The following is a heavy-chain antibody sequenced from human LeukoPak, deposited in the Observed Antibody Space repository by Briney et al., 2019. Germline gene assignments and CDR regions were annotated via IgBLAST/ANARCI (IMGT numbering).Heavy chain of an antibody. Sequence: GGARRLSCAPSGPTYNSNAMSWVRQAPGKGLEWVSAISGSGGSTYYADSVKGRFTISRDNSKNTLYLQMNSLRAEDTAVYYCARSGYIPSFDYWGQGTLVTVSS. CDR2: ISGSGGST. D-gene: IGHD5-12*01. V-gene: IGHV3-23*01. CDR1: GPTYNSNA. J-gene: IGHJ4*02. CDR3: ARSGYIPSFDY.